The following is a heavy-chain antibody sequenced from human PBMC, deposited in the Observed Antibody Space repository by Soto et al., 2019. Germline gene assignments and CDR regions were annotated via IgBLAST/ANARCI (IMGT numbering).Heavy chain of an antibody. Sequence: EVQLLEYGGGLVQPGGSLRLSCAASGFTFSNYAMSWVRQAPGKGLEWVSAISGTTGGTFYADSVKGRFTISRDNSRNTLYLQMNRLRPEDTALYYCAKRFVVSGATYYFDYWGHVTLVTVSS. CDR3: AKRFVVSGATYYFDY. J-gene: IGHJ4*01. V-gene: IGHV3-23*01. CDR2: ISGTTGGT. D-gene: IGHD3-10*01. CDR1: GFTFSNYA.